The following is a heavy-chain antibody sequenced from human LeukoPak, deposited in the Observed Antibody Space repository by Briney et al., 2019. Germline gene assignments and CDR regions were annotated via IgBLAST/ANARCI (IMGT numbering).Heavy chain of an antibody. V-gene: IGHV4-59*11. J-gene: IGHJ6*02. D-gene: IGHD1-26*01. Sequence: PSETLSLTCTVSGGPITSHYWSWIRQPPGKGLEWIGYVSFSGTTKYSPSLNNRVTISRDTSQNQFFLRLNSVTAADTAVYFCARSRVSGSHLDYHSGMDVWGQGTTVIVSS. CDR3: ARSRVSGSHLDYHSGMDV. CDR1: GGPITSHY. CDR2: VSFSGTT.